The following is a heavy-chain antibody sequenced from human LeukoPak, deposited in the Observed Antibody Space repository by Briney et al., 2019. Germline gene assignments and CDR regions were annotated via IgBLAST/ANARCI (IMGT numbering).Heavy chain of an antibody. Sequence: PGGSLRLSCAASGFTFSNVYMSWVRQAPGKGLEWVGRIKSKTEGGTADYAAPVKGRFSISRDDSINTVYLEMNSLRAEDTAVYYCARGRIWYDSRKGYYMDVWGKGTTVTVSS. CDR1: GFTFSNVY. V-gene: IGHV3-15*01. CDR2: IKSKTEGGTA. CDR3: ARGRIWYDSRKGYYMDV. D-gene: IGHD3-22*01. J-gene: IGHJ6*03.